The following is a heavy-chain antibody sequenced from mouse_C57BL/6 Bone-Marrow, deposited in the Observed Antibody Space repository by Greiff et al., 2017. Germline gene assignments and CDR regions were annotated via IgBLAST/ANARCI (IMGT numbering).Heavy chain of an antibody. D-gene: IGHD2-4*01. CDR2: FTMYSDAT. Sequence: LKESGAELVRPGSSVKLSCKDSYFAFMASAMHWVKQSPGHGLEWIGSFTMYSDATEYSENFKGKATLTANTSSSTAYMELSSLTSEDSAVYYCAKSIYYDYDGFYYAMDYWGQGTSVTVSS. V-gene: IGHV1-49*01. CDR3: AKSIYYDYDGFYYAMDY. CDR1: YFAFMASA. J-gene: IGHJ4*01.